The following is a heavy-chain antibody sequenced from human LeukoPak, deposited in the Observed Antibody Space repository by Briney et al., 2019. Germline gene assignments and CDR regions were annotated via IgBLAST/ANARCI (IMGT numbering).Heavy chain of an antibody. D-gene: IGHD1/OR15-1a*01. CDR2: IYYSGST. V-gene: IGHV4-39*01. J-gene: IGHJ3*02. CDR1: GGSISSSSYY. Sequence: SETLSLTCTVSGGSISSSSYYGGWIRQPPGKGLEWIGSIYYSGSTYYNPSLKSRVTISVDTSKNQFSLKLSSVTAADTAVYYCASGVTTAGYAFDIWGQGTMVTVSS. CDR3: ASGVTTAGYAFDI.